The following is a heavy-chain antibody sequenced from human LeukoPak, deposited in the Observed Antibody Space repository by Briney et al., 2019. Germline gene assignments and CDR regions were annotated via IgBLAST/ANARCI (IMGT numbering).Heavy chain of an antibody. V-gene: IGHV3-7*01. J-gene: IGHJ6*02. CDR1: GFTVSSNY. CDR3: ARELRGYSYGRLGMDV. D-gene: IGHD5-18*01. Sequence: GGSLRLSCAASGFTVSSNYMSWVRQAPGKGLEWVANIKQDGTEKYYVDSVKGRFTISRDNAKNSLYLQMNSLRAEDTAVYYCARELRGYSYGRLGMDVWGQGTTVTVSS. CDR2: IKQDGTEK.